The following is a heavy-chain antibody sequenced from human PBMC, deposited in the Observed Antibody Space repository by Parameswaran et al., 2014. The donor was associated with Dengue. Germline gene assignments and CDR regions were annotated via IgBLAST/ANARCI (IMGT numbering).Heavy chain of an antibody. Sequence: RWIRQPPGKGLEWVANIKQDGSEKYYVDSVKGRFTISRDNSKNSLYLQMSSLRAEDTAVYYCATTNATISPSFDCWGQGTLVTVSS. V-gene: IGHV3-7*03. CDR3: ATTNATISPSFDC. CDR2: IKQDGSEK. D-gene: IGHD1-1*01. J-gene: IGHJ4*02.